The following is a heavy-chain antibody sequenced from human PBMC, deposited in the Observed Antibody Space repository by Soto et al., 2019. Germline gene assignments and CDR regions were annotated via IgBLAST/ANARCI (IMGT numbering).Heavy chain of an antibody. CDR3: SQRMSSSTAFDI. CDR2: FRDSGATT. J-gene: IGHJ3*02. D-gene: IGHD6-6*01. V-gene: IGHV3-23*01. Sequence: EVQVLESGGGLVQPGGSLRLSCTASVFTFSSSAISWVRQAPGKELAWVAGFRDSGATTWHADSVQGRFIIARDISSNPLSLQINSLRAVDPTVYCCSQRMSSSTAFDIWGRGTKVTVYS. CDR1: VFTFSSSA.